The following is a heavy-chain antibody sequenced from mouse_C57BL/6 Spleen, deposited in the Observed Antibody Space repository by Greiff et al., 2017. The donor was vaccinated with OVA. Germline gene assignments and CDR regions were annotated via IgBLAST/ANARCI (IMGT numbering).Heavy chain of an antibody. V-gene: IGHV2-5*01. J-gene: IGHJ3*01. Sequence: QVQLQQSGPGLVQPSQSLSITCTVSGFSLTSYGVHWVRQSPGKGLEWLGVIWSGGSTDYNAAFMSRLSITKDNSKSQVFFKMNRLQADDTAIYDCAKERDYDYTWFAYWGQGTLVTVSA. D-gene: IGHD2-4*01. CDR3: AKERDYDYTWFAY. CDR2: IWSGGST. CDR1: GFSLTSYG.